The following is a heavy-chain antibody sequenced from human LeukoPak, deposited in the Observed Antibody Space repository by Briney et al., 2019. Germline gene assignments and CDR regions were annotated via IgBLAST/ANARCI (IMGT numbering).Heavy chain of an antibody. Sequence: GGSLRLSCAASGFTFSSYAMSWVRQAPGKGLEWVSAISGSGGSTYYADSVKGRLTISRDNSKNTLYLQMNSLRAEDTAVYYCARNRGAAAAAWRFYYYGMDVWGQGTTVTVSS. CDR2: ISGSGGST. CDR1: GFTFSSYA. J-gene: IGHJ6*02. V-gene: IGHV3-23*01. CDR3: ARNRGAAAAAWRFYYYGMDV. D-gene: IGHD6-13*01.